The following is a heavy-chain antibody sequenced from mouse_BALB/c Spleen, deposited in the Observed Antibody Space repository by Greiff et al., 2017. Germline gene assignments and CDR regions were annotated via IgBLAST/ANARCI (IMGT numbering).Heavy chain of an antibody. V-gene: IGHV1-69*02. Sequence: VKQRPGQGIERIGNIYPSDSYTNYNQKFKDMATLTVDKSSSTAYMQLSSPTSEDSAVYYCATRNYGFAYWGQGTLVTVSA. J-gene: IGHJ3*01. CDR2: IYPSDSYT. CDR3: ATRNYGFAY. D-gene: IGHD2-1*01.